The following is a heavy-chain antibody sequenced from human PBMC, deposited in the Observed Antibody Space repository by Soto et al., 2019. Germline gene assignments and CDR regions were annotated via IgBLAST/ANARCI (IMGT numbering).Heavy chain of an antibody. CDR1: GGTFSSYA. D-gene: IGHD3-22*01. V-gene: IGHV1-69*13. Sequence: ASVKVSCKASGGTFSSYAISWVRQAPGQGLEWMGGIIPIFGTANYAQKFQGRVTITADESTSTAYMELSSLRSEDTAVYYCARDRYYDSSGYYNYRMDVCGPGTTVTVSS. CDR2: IIPIFGTA. CDR3: ARDRYYDSSGYYNYRMDV. J-gene: IGHJ6*02.